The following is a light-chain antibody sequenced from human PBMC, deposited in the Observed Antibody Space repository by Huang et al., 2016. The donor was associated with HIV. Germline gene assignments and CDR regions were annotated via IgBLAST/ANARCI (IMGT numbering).Light chain of an antibody. CDR2: LGS. CDR1: QSLLHSNGYNY. Sequence: DIVMTQSPLSLPVTPGEPASISCRSSQSLLHSNGYNYLYWYLQKPGQSPKLLIYLGSNRASGVPDRFSGEVSGTHFTLRIARVEAEDVGVYYCMQVLQTPRTFGQGTKVEI. CDR3: MQVLQTPRT. V-gene: IGKV2-28*01. J-gene: IGKJ1*01.